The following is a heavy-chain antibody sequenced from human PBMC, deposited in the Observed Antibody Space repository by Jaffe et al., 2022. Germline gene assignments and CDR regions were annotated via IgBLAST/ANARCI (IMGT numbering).Heavy chain of an antibody. J-gene: IGHJ4*02. CDR2: ISSSGSTI. CDR3: ARSPGEQQLVRMDY. V-gene: IGHV3-48*03. CDR1: GFTFSSYE. D-gene: IGHD6-13*01. Sequence: EVQLVESGGGLVQPGGSLRLSCAASGFTFSSYEMNWVRQAPGKGLEWVSYISSSGSTIYYADSVKGRFTISRDNAKNSLYLQMNSLRAEDTAVYYCARSPGEQQLVRMDYWGQGTLVTVSS.